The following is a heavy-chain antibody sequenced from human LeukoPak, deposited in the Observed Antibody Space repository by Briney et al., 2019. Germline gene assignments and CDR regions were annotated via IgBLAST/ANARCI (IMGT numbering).Heavy chain of an antibody. D-gene: IGHD1-26*01. V-gene: IGHV4-34*01. CDR2: INHSGST. J-gene: IGHJ4*02. Sequence: KPSETLSLTCAVYGGSFSGYYWSWIRQPPGKGLEWIGEINHSGSTNYNPSLKSRITISVDTSKNQFSLKLNSVTAADTAVYYCARTRGSYYGYYFDYWGRGSLVTVSS. CDR1: GGSFSGYY. CDR3: ARTRGSYYGYYFDY.